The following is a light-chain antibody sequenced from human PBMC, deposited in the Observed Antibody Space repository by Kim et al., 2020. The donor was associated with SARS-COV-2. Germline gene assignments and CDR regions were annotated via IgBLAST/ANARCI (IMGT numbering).Light chain of an antibody. CDR1: QSVISGH. Sequence: PGEGATLSCRASQSVISGHLAWYRQKVGQSPILLIFGTSNRVTGIPDRFTGGGSGTDFTLTINSLEPDDFAVYYCQQYDTSPPTFGQGTKLEI. CDR3: QQYDTSPPT. CDR2: GTS. V-gene: IGKV3-20*01. J-gene: IGKJ2*01.